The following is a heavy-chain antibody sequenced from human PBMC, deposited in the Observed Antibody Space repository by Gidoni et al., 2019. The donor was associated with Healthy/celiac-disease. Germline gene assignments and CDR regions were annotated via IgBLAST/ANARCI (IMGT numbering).Heavy chain of an antibody. V-gene: IGHV1-69*01. D-gene: IGHD4-17*01. CDR3: ARGGLGTTVTPAGWLDP. CDR2: IIPIFGTA. J-gene: IGHJ5*02. Sequence: HGQGLEWMGVIIPIFGTANYAQKSPGRVTITEDESTSTAYMELSSLRSEDTAGYYRARGGLGTTVTPAGWLDPWGQGTLVTVSS.